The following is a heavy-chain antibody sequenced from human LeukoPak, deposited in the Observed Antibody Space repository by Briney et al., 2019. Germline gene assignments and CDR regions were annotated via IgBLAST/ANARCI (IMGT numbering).Heavy chain of an antibody. CDR1: GGSISSYY. CDR3: ARSITMVLQY. Sequence: SETLSLTCTVSGGSISSYYWSWIRQPPGKGLEWIGYIYYSGSTYYNPSLKSRVTISVDTSKNQFSLKLSSVTAADTAVCYCARSITMVLQYWGQGTLVTVSS. V-gene: IGHV4-59*12. CDR2: IYYSGST. D-gene: IGHD3-10*01. J-gene: IGHJ4*02.